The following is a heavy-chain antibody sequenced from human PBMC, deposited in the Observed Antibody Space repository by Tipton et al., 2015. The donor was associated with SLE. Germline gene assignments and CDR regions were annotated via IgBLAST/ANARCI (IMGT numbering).Heavy chain of an antibody. J-gene: IGHJ6*03. V-gene: IGHV4-34*01. D-gene: IGHD3-10*01. CDR2: INHSGST. CDR3: ARLRGSPGGYMDV. Sequence: LSLTCAVYGGSFSGYYWSWIRQPPGKGLEWIGEINHSGSTNYNPSLKSRVTISVDTSKNQFSLKLSSVTAADTAVYYCARLRGSPGGYMDVWGKGTTVTVSS. CDR1: GGSFSGYY.